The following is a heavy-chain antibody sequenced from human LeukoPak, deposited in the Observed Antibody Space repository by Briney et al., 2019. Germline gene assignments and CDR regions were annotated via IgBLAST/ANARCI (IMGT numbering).Heavy chain of an antibody. CDR2: ISRILGIT. J-gene: IGHJ4*02. Sequence: SSAQILCKASAGTFCSYYISCWRHPPAQEVEGWVRISRILGITNYAQKFQGRVTIIADKSTNTAYMELSSLRSEDTAVYYCARDRDVDIVATTYLDDWGQRTLVTVSS. V-gene: IGHV1-69*04. D-gene: IGHD5-12*01. CDR1: AGTFCSYY. CDR3: ARDRDVDIVATTYLDD.